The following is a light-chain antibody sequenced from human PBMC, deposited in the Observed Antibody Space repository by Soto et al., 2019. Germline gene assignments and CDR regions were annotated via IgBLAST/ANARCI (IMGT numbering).Light chain of an antibody. J-gene: IGKJ3*01. CDR1: QAIINY. CDR2: GAS. Sequence: IQLTQSPSSLSASVGDRVTITCRASQAIINYLAWYQQKPGKAPQLLIYGASTLQSGVPSRFSGSGSGTHFTLTISSLEPEDFAVYYCQQRSNWRSFGPGTKVDIK. CDR3: QQRSNWRS. V-gene: IGKV1-9*01.